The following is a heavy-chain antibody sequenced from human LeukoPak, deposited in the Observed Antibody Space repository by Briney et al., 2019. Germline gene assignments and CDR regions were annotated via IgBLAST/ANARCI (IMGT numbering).Heavy chain of an antibody. J-gene: IGHJ6*02. CDR1: GFTFSSYS. CDR2: ISRGSYI. V-gene: IGHV3-21*01. D-gene: IGHD3-10*01. CDR3: ARDGGGSGRNYYYGLDV. Sequence: GGSLRLSCAASGFTFSSYSMNWVRRAPGKGLEWVSSISRGSYIYYADSVKGRFTISRDNAKNSLYLQMNSLRAEDTAVYYCARDGGGSGRNYYYGLDVWGQGTTVTVSS.